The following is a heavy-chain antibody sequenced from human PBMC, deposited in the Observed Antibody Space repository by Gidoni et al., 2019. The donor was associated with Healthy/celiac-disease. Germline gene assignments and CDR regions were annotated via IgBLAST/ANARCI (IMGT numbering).Heavy chain of an antibody. D-gene: IGHD3-22*01. CDR3: ARILHYYDSSGYVTPNAFDI. Sequence: QVTLKDSGPVLVKPTEPLTLTCTVSGFSLSNARMGVSWIRQPPGKALEWLAHIFSNDEKSYSTSLKSRLTISKDTSKSQVVLTMTNMDPVDTATYYCARILHYYDSSGYVTPNAFDIWGQGTMVTVSS. CDR2: IFSNDEK. V-gene: IGHV2-26*01. CDR1: GFSLSNARMG. J-gene: IGHJ3*02.